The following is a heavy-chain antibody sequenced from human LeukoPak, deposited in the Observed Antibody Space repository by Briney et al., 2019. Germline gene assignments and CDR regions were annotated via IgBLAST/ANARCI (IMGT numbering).Heavy chain of an antibody. V-gene: IGHV4-39*01. D-gene: IGHD3-22*01. CDR3: ARGYYDSSGYYPTAHTVDY. CDR1: GGSISSSSYY. Sequence: PSETLSLTCTVSGGSISSSSYYWGWIRQPPGKGLEWIGSIYYSGSTYYNPSLKSRVTISVDTSKNRFSLKLSSVTAADTAVYYCARGYYDSSGYYPTAHTVDYWGQGTLVTVSS. CDR2: IYYSGST. J-gene: IGHJ4*02.